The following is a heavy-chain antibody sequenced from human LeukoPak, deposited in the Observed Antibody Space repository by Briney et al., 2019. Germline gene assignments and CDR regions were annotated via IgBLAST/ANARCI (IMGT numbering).Heavy chain of an antibody. J-gene: IGHJ4*02. CDR3: ARAPTNWVYFDS. D-gene: IGHD7-27*01. CDR1: GFTFSSYW. V-gene: IGHV3-74*01. Sequence: GGSLRLSCAASGFTFSSYWMHWVRQAPGKGLVWVSRINSDGSSTTYADSVKGRFTISRDNAKNTLYLQMNSLRAEDTAVYYCARAPTNWVYFDSWGQGTLVTVSS. CDR2: INSDGSST.